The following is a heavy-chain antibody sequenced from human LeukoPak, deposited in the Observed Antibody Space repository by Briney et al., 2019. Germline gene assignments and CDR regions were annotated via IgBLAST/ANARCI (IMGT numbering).Heavy chain of an antibody. V-gene: IGHV4-59*01. CDR2: IYYSGST. CDR3: ARNSGSYQIDY. J-gene: IGHJ4*02. Sequence: PSETLSLTCTVSGGSISSYYWSWIRQPPGKGLEWIEYIYYSGSTNYNPSLKSRVTISVDTSKNQFSLKLSSVTAADTAVYYCARNSGSYQIDYWGQGTLVTVSS. D-gene: IGHD1-26*01. CDR1: GGSISSYY.